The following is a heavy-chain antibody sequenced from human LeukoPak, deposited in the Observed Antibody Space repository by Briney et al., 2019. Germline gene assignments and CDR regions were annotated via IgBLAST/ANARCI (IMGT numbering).Heavy chain of an antibody. CDR2: ISNNGGYT. Sequence: GSLRLSCAASGFTFSSSAMSRVRQAPGKGLVWVSAISNNGGYTYYADSVQGRFTISRDNSKNTLYLQMNSLRAEDTAVYYCARPYYDSSGYHFDYWGQGTLVTVSS. J-gene: IGHJ4*02. CDR1: GFTFSSSA. D-gene: IGHD3-22*01. V-gene: IGHV3-23*01. CDR3: ARPYYDSSGYHFDY.